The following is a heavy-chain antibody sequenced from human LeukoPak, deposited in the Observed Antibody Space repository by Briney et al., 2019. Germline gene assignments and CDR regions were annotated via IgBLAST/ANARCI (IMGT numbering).Heavy chain of an antibody. D-gene: IGHD1-26*01. CDR2: INPSGGST. V-gene: IGHV1-46*03. CDR3: ARSSGSYLHDAFDI. J-gene: IGHJ3*02. CDR1: GYTFTSYY. Sequence: ASVKVSCEASGYTFTSYYMHWVRQAPGQGLEWMGIINPSGGSTSYAQKLQGRVTMTTDTSTSTAYMELRSLRSDDTAVYYCARSSGSYLHDAFDIWGQGTMVTVSS.